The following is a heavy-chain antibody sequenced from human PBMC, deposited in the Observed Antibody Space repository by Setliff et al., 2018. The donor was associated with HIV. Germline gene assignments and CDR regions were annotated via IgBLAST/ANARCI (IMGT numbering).Heavy chain of an antibody. J-gene: IGHJ4*02. Sequence: VKVSCKTSGYTFSDYDVAWVRQAPGQGLEWMGWISGYSGHTSYAQNFQGRVTMTTDTSTNTAYLELRGLRSDDTAIYYCAREHGTSWPYFDFWGQGTLVTVSS. V-gene: IGHV1-18*01. CDR3: AREHGTSWPYFDF. CDR2: ISGYSGHT. CDR1: GYTFSDYD.